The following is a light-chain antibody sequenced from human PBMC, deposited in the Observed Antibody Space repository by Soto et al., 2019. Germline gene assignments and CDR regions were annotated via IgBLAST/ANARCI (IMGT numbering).Light chain of an antibody. CDR2: TNT. J-gene: IGLJ2*01. Sequence: QSVLTQPPSASGTPGQSVSISCSGSRSNIGTNPVNWYQQLPGTAPKLLFYTNTQRPSGVPDRFSASKSGTSAYLAISGIQSEDEADYYCAAWDDSLNSVIFGGGTKLTVL. CDR3: AAWDDSLNSVI. CDR1: RSNIGTNP. V-gene: IGLV1-44*01.